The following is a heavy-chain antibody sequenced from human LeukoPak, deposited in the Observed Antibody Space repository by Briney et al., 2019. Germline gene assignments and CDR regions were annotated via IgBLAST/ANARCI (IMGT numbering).Heavy chain of an antibody. D-gene: IGHD3-3*01. CDR3: AKTSLSDPSGHYYYMDV. CDR2: ISGSGDYT. J-gene: IGHJ6*03. CDR1: EFTFSNYG. Sequence: AGGSLRLSCAASEFTFSNYGMSWVRQAPGKGLEWVSAISGSGDYTYYADSVKARFTISRDNSQNTVSLQLNNLRIEDTALYYCAKTSLSDPSGHYYYMDVWGKGTTVTVSS. V-gene: IGHV3-23*01.